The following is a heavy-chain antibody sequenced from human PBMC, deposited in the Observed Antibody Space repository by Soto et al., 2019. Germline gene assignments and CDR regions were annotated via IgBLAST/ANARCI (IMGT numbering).Heavy chain of an antibody. Sequence: GRSLRLACTASGFTFSSYAMSWVLQAPGKELEWVSASSGSGGSTYYADSVKGRFTISRDNSKNTLYLQMNSLRAEDTAVYYCAKGAAWFGELLAYWGQGTLVTVSS. J-gene: IGHJ4*02. CDR2: SSGSGGST. D-gene: IGHD3-10*01. CDR1: GFTFSSYA. V-gene: IGHV3-23*01. CDR3: AKGAAWFGELLAY.